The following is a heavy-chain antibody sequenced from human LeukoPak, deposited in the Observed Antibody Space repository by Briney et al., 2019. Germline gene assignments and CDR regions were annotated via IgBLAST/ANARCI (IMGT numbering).Heavy chain of an antibody. CDR3: AKDRESRYGAYDLGDN. Sequence: GGSLRLSCAASGFTFSSYAMSWVRQAPGKGLEWVSAISGSGDTTYYTDSVKGRFSISRDNSKNTLYLQMNSLRAEDTAVYFCAKDRESRYGAYDLGDNWGQGTLVTVSS. CDR1: GFTFSSYA. J-gene: IGHJ4*02. V-gene: IGHV3-23*01. CDR2: ISGSGDTT. D-gene: IGHD5-12*01.